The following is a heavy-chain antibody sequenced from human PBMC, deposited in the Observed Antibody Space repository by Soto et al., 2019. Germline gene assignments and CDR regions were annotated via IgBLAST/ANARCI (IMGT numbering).Heavy chain of an antibody. Sequence: SVKVXCKASGGTFSSYAISWVRQAPGQGLEWMGWIIPINGTTNYAQKFQGRVTITRDKSASTAYMELSSLRSEDTAVYYCARGSWYSDYFDYWGQGTLVTVSS. CDR3: ARGSWYSDYFDY. CDR1: GGTFSSYA. CDR2: IIPINGTT. J-gene: IGHJ4*02. V-gene: IGHV1-69*05. D-gene: IGHD6-13*01.